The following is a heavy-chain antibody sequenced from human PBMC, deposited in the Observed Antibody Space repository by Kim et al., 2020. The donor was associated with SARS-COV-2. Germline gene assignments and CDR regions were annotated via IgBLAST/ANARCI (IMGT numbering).Heavy chain of an antibody. CDR3: ARASPDLPYSSSWYRFQMNRHWYFDL. J-gene: IGHJ2*01. Sequence: GGSLRLSCAASGFTFSSYDMHWVRQATGKGLEWVSAIGTAGDPYYPGSVKGRFTISRENAKNSLYLQMNSLRAGDTAVYYCARASPDLPYSSSWYRFQMNRHWYFDLWGRGTLVTVSS. CDR2: IGTAGDP. V-gene: IGHV3-13*05. CDR1: GFTFSSYD. D-gene: IGHD6-13*01.